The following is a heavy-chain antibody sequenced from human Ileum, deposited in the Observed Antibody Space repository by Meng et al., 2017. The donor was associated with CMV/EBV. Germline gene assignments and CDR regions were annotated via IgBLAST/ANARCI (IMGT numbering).Heavy chain of an antibody. CDR3: ARQRITIFGVPQDY. Sequence: GESLKISCAASGFTFSSYWMSWVRQAPGKGLEWVANIKQDGSEKYYVDSVKGRFTISRDNAKNSLYLQMNSLRAEDTAVYYCARQRITIFGVPQDYWGQGTLVTVSS. D-gene: IGHD3-3*01. CDR2: IKQDGSEK. V-gene: IGHV3-7*01. J-gene: IGHJ4*02. CDR1: GFTFSSYW.